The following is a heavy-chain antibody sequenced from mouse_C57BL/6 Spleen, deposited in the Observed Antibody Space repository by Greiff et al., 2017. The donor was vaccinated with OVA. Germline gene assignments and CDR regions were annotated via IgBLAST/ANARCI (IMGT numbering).Heavy chain of an antibody. V-gene: IGHV1-50*01. J-gene: IGHJ3*01. CDR3: ATLGQFAY. Sequence: QVQLKQPGAELVKPGASVKLSCKASGYTFTSYWMQWVKQRPGQGLEWIGEIDPSDSYTNYNQKFKGKATLTVDTSSSTAYMQLSSLTSEDSAVYYCATLGQFAYWGQGTLVTVSA. CDR1: GYTFTSYW. CDR2: IDPSDSYT. D-gene: IGHD4-1*01.